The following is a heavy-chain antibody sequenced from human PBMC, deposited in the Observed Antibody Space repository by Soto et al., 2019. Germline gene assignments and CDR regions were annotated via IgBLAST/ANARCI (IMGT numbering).Heavy chain of an antibody. CDR1: GFTFSSYG. V-gene: IGHV3-30*18. CDR3: AKDRGSSSWYYYYYGMDV. J-gene: IGHJ6*02. D-gene: IGHD6-13*01. Sequence: PGGSLRLSCAASGFTFSSYGMHWVRQAPGKGLEWVAVISYDGSNKYYADSVKGRFTISRDNSKNTLYLQMNSLRAEDTAVYYCAKDRGSSSWYYYYYGMDVWGQGTTVTVSS. CDR2: ISYDGSNK.